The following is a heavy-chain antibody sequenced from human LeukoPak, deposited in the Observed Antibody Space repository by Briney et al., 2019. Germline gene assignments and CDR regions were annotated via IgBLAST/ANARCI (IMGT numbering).Heavy chain of an antibody. CDR2: NYYSEST. D-gene: IGHD4-17*01. Sequence: PSVTLSLTCTVSGGSISGVDYYWSWLRQPPGKGLEWIGYNYYSESTYYNPSLKSRLTKSVDTSKNQFSLKLSSVTAADTAVYYCARDKDPDYGDYGHFFGFDPWGQGTLVTVSS. CDR1: GGSISGVDYY. V-gene: IGHV4-30-4*01. J-gene: IGHJ5*02. CDR3: ARDKDPDYGDYGHFFGFDP.